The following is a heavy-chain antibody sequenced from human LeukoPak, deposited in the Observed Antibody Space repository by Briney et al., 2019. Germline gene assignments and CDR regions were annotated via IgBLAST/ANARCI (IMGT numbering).Heavy chain of an antibody. Sequence: GGSLRLSCAASGFTFDDYAMHWVRQAPGKDLEWVSGISWNSGSIGYADSVKGRFTISRDNAKNSLYLQMNSLRAGDTALYYCARALIMVRGVTPFDYWGQGTLVTVSS. J-gene: IGHJ4*02. D-gene: IGHD3-10*01. CDR2: ISWNSGSI. CDR1: GFTFDDYA. V-gene: IGHV3-9*01. CDR3: ARALIMVRGVTPFDY.